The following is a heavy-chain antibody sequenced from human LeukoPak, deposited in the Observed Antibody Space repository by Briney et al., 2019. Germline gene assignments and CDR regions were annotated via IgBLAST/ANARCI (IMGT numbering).Heavy chain of an antibody. Sequence: SVKVSCKASGGTFSSYAISWVRQASGQGLEWMGGIIPIFGTANYAQKFQGRVTITADKSTSTAYMELSSLRSEDTAVYYCASPSRSGGDYVYWGQGTLVTVSS. V-gene: IGHV1-69*06. CDR1: GGTFSSYA. D-gene: IGHD4-17*01. CDR3: ASPSRSGGDYVY. CDR2: IIPIFGTA. J-gene: IGHJ4*02.